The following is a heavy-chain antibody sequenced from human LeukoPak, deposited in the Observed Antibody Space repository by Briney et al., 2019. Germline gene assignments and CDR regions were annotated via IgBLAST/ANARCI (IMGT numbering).Heavy chain of an antibody. CDR1: GGSISSYY. Sequence: SETLSLTCTVSGGSISSYYWSWIRQPAGKGLEWIGRIYTSGSTNYNPSLKSRVTMTRDTSTSTVYMELSSLRSEDTAVYYCARGWSSGWYDLTRNWFDPWGQGTLVTVSS. D-gene: IGHD6-19*01. J-gene: IGHJ5*02. CDR2: IYTSGST. V-gene: IGHV4-4*07. CDR3: ARGWSSGWYDLTRNWFDP.